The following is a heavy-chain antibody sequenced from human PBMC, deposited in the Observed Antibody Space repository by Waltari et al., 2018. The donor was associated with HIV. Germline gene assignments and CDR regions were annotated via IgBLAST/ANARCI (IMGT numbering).Heavy chain of an antibody. CDR2: ISWDGGST. J-gene: IGHJ3*02. CDR3: STYGDSEAFDI. Sequence: EVQLVESVGVVVQTGGALRLPWAASGFTFSDYAMHWVRQAPGKGLEWVSFISWDGGSTYYADSVKGRFTISRDNSKNSLYLQMNSLRAEDTALYYCSTYGDSEAFDIWGQGTMVTVSS. D-gene: IGHD4-17*01. CDR1: GFTFSDYA. V-gene: IGHV3-43D*03.